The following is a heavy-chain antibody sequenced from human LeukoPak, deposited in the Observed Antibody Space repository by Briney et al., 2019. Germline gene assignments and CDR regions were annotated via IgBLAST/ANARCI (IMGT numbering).Heavy chain of an antibody. Sequence: GGSLRLSCAASGFTFSDYYMSWIRQAPGKGLEWVSYISGSSSYTSYADSVKGRFTISRDNAKNTLYLQMNSLRAEDTAVYYCATGQGHGMDVWGQGTTVTVSS. CDR3: ATGQGHGMDV. J-gene: IGHJ6*02. CDR1: GFTFSDYY. CDR2: ISGSSSYT. V-gene: IGHV3-11*06.